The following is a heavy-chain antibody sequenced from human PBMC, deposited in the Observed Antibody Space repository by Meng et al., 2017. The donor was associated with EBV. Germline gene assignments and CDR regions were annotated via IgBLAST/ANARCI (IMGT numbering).Heavy chain of an antibody. Sequence: HVHLQESGPGLAKPSETLSLTCTVSGASVSGGTFHWSWIRQPPGKELQWIGYIYDGGTTIYNPSLKSRVTIFLDTSRNQFSLGLRSVTTADTAVYYCAKSSSSTPGVVDSWGQGTLVTVSS. CDR2: IYDGGTT. V-gene: IGHV4-61*01. D-gene: IGHD2-2*01. CDR1: GASVSGGTFH. CDR3: AKSSSSTPGVVDS. J-gene: IGHJ4*02.